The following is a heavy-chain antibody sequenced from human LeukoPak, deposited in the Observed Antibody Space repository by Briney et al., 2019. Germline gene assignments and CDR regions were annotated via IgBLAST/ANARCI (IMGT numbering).Heavy chain of an antibody. Sequence: SVKVSCKASGYTFTGYYMHWVRQAPGQGLEWMGGIIPIFGTANYAQKFQGRVTITADESTSTAYMELSSLRSEDTAVYYCARTPYYDFWSGFSWGQGTLVTVSS. J-gene: IGHJ4*02. CDR1: GYTFTGYY. D-gene: IGHD3-3*01. V-gene: IGHV1-69*13. CDR2: IIPIFGTA. CDR3: ARTPYYDFWSGFS.